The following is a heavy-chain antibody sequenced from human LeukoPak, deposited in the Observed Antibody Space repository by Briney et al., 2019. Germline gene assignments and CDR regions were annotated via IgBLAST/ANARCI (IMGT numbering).Heavy chain of an antibody. D-gene: IGHD6-13*01. CDR2: IYYSGST. J-gene: IGHJ5*02. Sequence: PSETLSLTCTVSGGSISSYYWSWIRQSPGKGLEWIGYIYYSGSTNYNPSLRSRVTISIDTSKNQFSLKLSSVTAADTAIYYCARRLARSSSWYNNWFDPWGQGTLVTVSS. V-gene: IGHV4-59*08. CDR1: GGSISSYY. CDR3: ARRLARSSSWYNNWFDP.